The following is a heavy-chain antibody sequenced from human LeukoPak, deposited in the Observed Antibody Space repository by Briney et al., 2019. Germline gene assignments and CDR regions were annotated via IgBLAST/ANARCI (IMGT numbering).Heavy chain of an antibody. J-gene: IGHJ4*02. V-gene: IGHV3-30*02. CDR1: GFTFSSYG. Sequence: GGSLRLSCAASGFTFSSYGMHWVRQAPGKGLEWVAFIRYDGSNKYYADSAKGRFTISRDNSKNTLYLQMNSLRAEDTAVYYCAKDGFPFDILTGYYGQFDYWGQGTLVTVSS. D-gene: IGHD3-9*01. CDR3: AKDGFPFDILTGYYGQFDY. CDR2: IRYDGSNK.